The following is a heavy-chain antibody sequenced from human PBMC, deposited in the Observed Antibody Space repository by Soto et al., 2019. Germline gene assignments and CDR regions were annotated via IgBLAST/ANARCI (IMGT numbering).Heavy chain of an antibody. CDR3: ARVRAGAAARWGSGMDT. Sequence: QVHLQQWGAGLLKPSETLSLTCGASGGSFTGYFWTWIRQTPGKGLEWIGEINHSGTTNYNPSLKRRDTISADPSTSQVSLKVNSPSAGDSGVYYSARVRAGAAARWGSGMDTGGQGTTVMVS. V-gene: IGHV4-34*02. CDR2: INHSGTT. D-gene: IGHD6-13*01. J-gene: IGHJ6*02. CDR1: GGSFTGYF.